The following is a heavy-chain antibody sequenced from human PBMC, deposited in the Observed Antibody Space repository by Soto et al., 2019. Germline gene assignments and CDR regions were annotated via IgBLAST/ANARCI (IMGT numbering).Heavy chain of an antibody. V-gene: IGHV4-39*01. J-gene: IGHJ4*02. CDR1: GGSISTITYY. CDR3: ARHLYNYGSGSYFDY. D-gene: IGHD3-10*01. Sequence: XXTLSLPCTVSGGSISTITYYWGWIRQPPGKGLEWIGTIYYSGSTYYTPSLKSRVTISVDTSTNQFSLKLNDVTAEDTAVYYCARHLYNYGSGSYFDYWGQGTLVTVSS. CDR2: IYYSGST.